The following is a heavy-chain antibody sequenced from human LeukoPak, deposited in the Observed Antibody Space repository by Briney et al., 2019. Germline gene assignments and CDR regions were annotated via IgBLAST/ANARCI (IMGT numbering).Heavy chain of an antibody. V-gene: IGHV4-30-4*07. CDR2: IYYSGST. CDR1: GGSISSGGYS. CDR3: ARGDYRSIYYYYYGMDV. Sequence: SQTLSLTCAVSGGSISSGGYSWSWIRQPPGKGLEWIGYIYYSGSTNYNPSLKSRVTISVDTSKNQFSLKLSSVTAADTAVYYCARGDYRSIYYYYYGMDVWGQGTTVTVSS. J-gene: IGHJ6*02. D-gene: IGHD4-11*01.